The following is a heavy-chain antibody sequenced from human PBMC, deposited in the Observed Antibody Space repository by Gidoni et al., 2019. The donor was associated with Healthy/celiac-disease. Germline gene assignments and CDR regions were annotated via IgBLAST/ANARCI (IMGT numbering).Heavy chain of an antibody. Sequence: EVQLVESGGGLVKPGRSLRLSCTASGFTFGYYAMSWFRQAPGKGLGWVGFIRSKAYGGTTEYAASVKGRFTISRDDSKSIAYLQMNSLKTEDTAVYYCTRDGSIAARPWWFDPWGQGTLVTVSS. CDR2: IRSKAYGGTT. CDR1: GFTFGYYA. CDR3: TRDGSIAARPWWFDP. D-gene: IGHD6-6*01. V-gene: IGHV3-49*05. J-gene: IGHJ5*02.